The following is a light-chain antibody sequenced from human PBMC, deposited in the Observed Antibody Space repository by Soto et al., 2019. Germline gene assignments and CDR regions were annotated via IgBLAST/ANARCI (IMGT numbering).Light chain of an antibody. Sequence: QAVVTQPRSVSGSPGQSVAISCTGTSSDVGGYKYVSWYQQHPGKAPKLIIYDVSERPSGVPDRFSGSKSGNTASLTVSRLQAEDEADYYCSSYAGSYTLGAFGGGTKLTVL. V-gene: IGLV2-11*01. J-gene: IGLJ2*01. CDR3: SSYAGSYTLGA. CDR1: SSDVGGYKY. CDR2: DVS.